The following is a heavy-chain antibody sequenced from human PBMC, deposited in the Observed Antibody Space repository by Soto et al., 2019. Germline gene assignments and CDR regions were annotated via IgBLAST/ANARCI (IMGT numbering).Heavy chain of an antibody. CDR2: IESKANDYAT. Sequence: EVQLVESGGGLVQPGGSLRLSCAASGFTFSGSAMHWVRQASGKGSEWVGRIESKANDYATVYTASVKGRFTISRDDSKNTAYLQMNSLKTEDTAVYYCTSQWNLVGAQGGYWGRGTLVTVSS. V-gene: IGHV3-73*02. CDR3: TSQWNLVGAQGGY. CDR1: GFTFSGSA. J-gene: IGHJ4*02. D-gene: IGHD1-26*01.